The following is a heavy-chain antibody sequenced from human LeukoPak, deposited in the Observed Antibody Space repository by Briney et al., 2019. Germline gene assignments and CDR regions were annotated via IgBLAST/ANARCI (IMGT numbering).Heavy chain of an antibody. CDR3: AHGKTYYYGSGFDP. V-gene: IGHV2-5*02. CDR1: GFSLSTSGVG. D-gene: IGHD3-10*01. J-gene: IGHJ5*02. Sequence: ESGPTLVKLTQTLTLTCTFSGFSLSTSGVGVGWLRQPPGKALEGLALIYWDDDKRYSPSLKSRLTITKDTSKNQVVLTMTNMDPVDTATYYGAHGKTYYYGSGFDPWGQGTLVTVSS. CDR2: IYWDDDK.